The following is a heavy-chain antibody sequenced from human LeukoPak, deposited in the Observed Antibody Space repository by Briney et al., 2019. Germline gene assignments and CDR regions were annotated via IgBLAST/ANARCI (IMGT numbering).Heavy chain of an antibody. J-gene: IGHJ4*02. CDR1: GYTFTDFG. CDR2: ISAYNGNT. V-gene: IGHV1-18*01. D-gene: IGHD5-18*01. CDR3: VRDLGVDTSMIFFDY. Sequence: ASVKVSCKASGYTFTDFGVSWVRQAPGQGLEWMGWISAYNGNTNYVQKFQGRVTMTTDISTSTAYMELRSLRSDDTAVSYCVRDLGVDTSMIFFDYWGQGTRVTVSS.